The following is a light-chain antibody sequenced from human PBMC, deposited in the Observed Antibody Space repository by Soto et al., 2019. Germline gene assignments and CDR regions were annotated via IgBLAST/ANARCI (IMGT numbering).Light chain of an antibody. V-gene: IGKV3D-20*02. Sequence: IVLTQSPATLSVSPGERATLSCRASQSVSSSYLAWYQQKPGQAPRLLIYDASNRATGIPARFSGSGSGTDFTLTISSLEPEDFAVYYCQQRSNWPTFGQGTRLEIK. CDR2: DAS. CDR3: QQRSNWPT. J-gene: IGKJ5*01. CDR1: QSVSSSY.